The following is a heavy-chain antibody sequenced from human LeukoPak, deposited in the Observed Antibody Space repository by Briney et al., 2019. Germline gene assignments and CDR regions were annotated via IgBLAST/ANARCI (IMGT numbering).Heavy chain of an antibody. V-gene: IGHV1-69*01. Sequence: ASVKVSCKASGGTFSSCAISWVRQAPGQGLEWMGGIIPIFGTANYAQKFQGRVTITADESTSTAYMELSSLRSEDTAVYYCARGLTTVLGGDAFDIWDQGTMVTVSS. D-gene: IGHD4-17*01. CDR1: GGTFSSCA. J-gene: IGHJ3*02. CDR2: IIPIFGTA. CDR3: ARGLTTVLGGDAFDI.